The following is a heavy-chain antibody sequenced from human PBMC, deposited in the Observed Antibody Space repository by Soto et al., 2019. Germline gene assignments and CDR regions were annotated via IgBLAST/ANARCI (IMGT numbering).Heavy chain of an antibody. Sequence: SETLSLTCTVSGGSISSSSYFWGWIRQPPGKGLEWIGSIYYSGTTYYNASLKSRVTISVDTSKNQFSLKLTSVTAADTAMYYCARHKDSTGYRPFDYWGHGTLVTVS. V-gene: IGHV4-39*01. CDR1: GGSISSSSYF. CDR2: IYYSGTT. CDR3: ARHKDSTGYRPFDY. J-gene: IGHJ4*01. D-gene: IGHD3-22*01.